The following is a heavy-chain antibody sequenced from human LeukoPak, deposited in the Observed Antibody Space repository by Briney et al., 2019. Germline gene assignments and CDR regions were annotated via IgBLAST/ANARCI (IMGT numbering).Heavy chain of an antibody. CDR3: ARGGFYCGRDCYVDY. CDR1: GGSFSPYY. CDR2: INHSGST. D-gene: IGHD2-21*02. Sequence: ETLSLTCAVYGGSFSPYYWSWIRQPPGKGLEWIGEINHSGSTNYNPSLKSRVTISVDTSKNQFSLKLSSLTAADTAVYYCARGGFYCGRDCYVDYWGQGTLVTVSS. V-gene: IGHV4-34*01. J-gene: IGHJ4*02.